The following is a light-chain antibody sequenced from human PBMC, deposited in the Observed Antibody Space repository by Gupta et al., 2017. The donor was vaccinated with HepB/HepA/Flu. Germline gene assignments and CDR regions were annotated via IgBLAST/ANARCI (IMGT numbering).Light chain of an antibody. CDR1: QSLIHSDGNIY. CDR3: RQSKHFPST. J-gene: IGKJ2*02. Sequence: DIVLTQTPLSSSVTLGQPASISCRSSQSLIHSDGNIYFNWLHQRPGQPPRLLIYGVSSRFSGVPDRFSGSGTGADFTLKISRVEAEDVGIYYCRQSKHFPSTFGQGTKMEIK. V-gene: IGKV2-24*01. CDR2: GVS.